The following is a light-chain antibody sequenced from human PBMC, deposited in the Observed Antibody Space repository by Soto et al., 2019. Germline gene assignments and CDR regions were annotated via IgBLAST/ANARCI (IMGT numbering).Light chain of an antibody. CDR2: EVS. V-gene: IGLV2-14*01. J-gene: IGLJ1*01. CDR3: SSHTSYSTRV. CDR1: SSDVGGYNY. Sequence: QSVLTQPASVSGSPGQSIAISCTGTSSDVGGYNYVSWYQQHPGRAPKLIIHEVSNRPSVISDRFSGSKSGNTASLTISGLQADDEADYYCSSHTSYSTRVFGTGTKVTVL.